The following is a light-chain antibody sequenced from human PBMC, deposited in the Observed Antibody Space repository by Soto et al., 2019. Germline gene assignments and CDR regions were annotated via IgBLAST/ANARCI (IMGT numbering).Light chain of an antibody. J-gene: IGKJ1*01. V-gene: IGKV1-5*03. CDR1: QSISSW. Sequence: DIQMTQSPSTLSASVGDRVTITCRASQSISSWLAWYQQRPGKAPKLLIYKASSLESGVPSRFSASGSGTEFTLTISSLQPDHFATYYCQQYNNYPWTFGQGTKVEI. CDR2: KAS. CDR3: QQYNNYPWT.